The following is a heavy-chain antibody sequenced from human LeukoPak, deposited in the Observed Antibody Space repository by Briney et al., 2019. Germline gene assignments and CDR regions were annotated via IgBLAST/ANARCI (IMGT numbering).Heavy chain of an antibody. CDR1: GFTFSSYA. CDR3: ARNILPTMIVVVTLDY. D-gene: IGHD3-22*01. Sequence: GRSLRLSCAASGFTFSSYAMHWVRLAPGKGLEWVAVISYDGSNKYYADSVEGRFTISRDNSKNTLYLQMNSLRAEDTAVYYCARNILPTMIVVVTLDYWGQGTLVTVSS. CDR2: ISYDGSNK. V-gene: IGHV3-30-3*01. J-gene: IGHJ4*02.